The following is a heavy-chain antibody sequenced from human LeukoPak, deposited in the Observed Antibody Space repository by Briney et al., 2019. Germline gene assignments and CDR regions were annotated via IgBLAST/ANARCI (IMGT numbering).Heavy chain of an antibody. CDR1: GFTFDDYA. J-gene: IGHJ4*02. CDR2: ISWDGGST. D-gene: IGHD4-17*01. V-gene: IGHV3-43D*03. CDR3: AKDQATYGDYIDY. Sequence: GGSLRLSCAASGFTFDDYAMHWVRQAPGKGLEWVSLISWDGGSTYYADSVKGRFTISRDNSKNSLYLQMNSLRAEDTALYYCAKDQATYGDYIDYWGQGTLVTVSS.